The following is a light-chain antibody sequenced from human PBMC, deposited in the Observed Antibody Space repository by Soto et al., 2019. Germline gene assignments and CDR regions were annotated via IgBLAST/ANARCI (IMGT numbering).Light chain of an antibody. J-gene: IGLJ3*02. V-gene: IGLV2-14*01. CDR2: EVT. Sequence: QSVLTQPASVSGSPGQSITISCTGTSSDVGGYNYVSWYQQHPGKAPKLIIYEVTHRPSGVSSRFYGSRSGNTASLTISGLQAEDEADYYCCSYAGSSTWVFGGGTKLTVL. CDR1: SSDVGGYNY. CDR3: CSYAGSSTWV.